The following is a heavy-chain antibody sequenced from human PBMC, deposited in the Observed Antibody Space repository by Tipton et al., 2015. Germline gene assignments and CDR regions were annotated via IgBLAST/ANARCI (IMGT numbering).Heavy chain of an antibody. J-gene: IGHJ2*01. V-gene: IGHV4-4*02. CDR3: ARVRYDSSGYQNWYFDL. CDR1: GDSISSDYW. Sequence: TLSLTCTISGDSISSDYWWSWVRQPPGKGLEWIGEIFHTGNTNYNPSLMSRLTISVDTSKNQFSLNLSSVTAADTAVYYCARVRYDSSGYQNWYFDLWGRGTLVTVSS. CDR2: IFHTGNT. D-gene: IGHD3-22*01.